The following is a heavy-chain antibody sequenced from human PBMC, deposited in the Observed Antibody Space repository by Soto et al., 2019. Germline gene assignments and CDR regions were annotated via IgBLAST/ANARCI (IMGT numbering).Heavy chain of an antibody. CDR1: GYTYNSNG. V-gene: IGHV1-18*01. J-gene: IGHJ3*02. CDR3: ARNIVVAPAPPPPDFDI. D-gene: IGHD2-2*01. Sequence: GASVKASCKDSGYTYNSNGLSWVRQAPGQGLEWMGWISAYSGNTNYAQKLQGRVTMTTHTSTSTAYMELRSPRSDDTAVYYCARNIVVAPAPPPPDFDIWGQGTMVTVS. CDR2: ISAYSGNT.